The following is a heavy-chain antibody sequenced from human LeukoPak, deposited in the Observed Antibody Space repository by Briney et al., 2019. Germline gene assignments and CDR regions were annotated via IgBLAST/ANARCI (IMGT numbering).Heavy chain of an antibody. V-gene: IGHV3-33*03. CDR1: GFTFINHG. D-gene: IGHD2-2*01. Sequence: GGSLRLSCAASGFTFINHGFHWVRQAPGKGLEWVALIGVDGSKKYYADSLKGRITVSRDNSRNTLDLQMSSLRVEDTSVYYCVVVLVPAAVWQFDLWGRGTLVTVSS. CDR3: VVVLVPAAVWQFDL. CDR2: IGVDGSKK. J-gene: IGHJ2*01.